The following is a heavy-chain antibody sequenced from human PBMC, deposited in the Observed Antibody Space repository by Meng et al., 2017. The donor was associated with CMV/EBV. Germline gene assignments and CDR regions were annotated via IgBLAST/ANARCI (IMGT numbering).Heavy chain of an antibody. J-gene: IGHJ2*01. V-gene: IGHV1-18*01. CDR2: ISAYNGNT. Sequence: QVKLVRSGAKGNRLGASVKVSCKASGYTFTSYGISWVRQAPGQGLEWMGWISAYNGNTNYAQKLQGRVTMTTDTSTSTAYMELRSLRSDDTAVYYCARDPLFGGGGRFDLWGRGTLVTVSS. D-gene: IGHD3-10*01. CDR1: GYTFTSYG. CDR3: ARDPLFGGGGRFDL.